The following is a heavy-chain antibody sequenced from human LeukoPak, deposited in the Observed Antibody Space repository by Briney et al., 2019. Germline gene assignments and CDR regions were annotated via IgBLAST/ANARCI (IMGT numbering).Heavy chain of an antibody. CDR2: ISYNGTT. J-gene: IGHJ4*02. CDR3: ARDLSRGALNAYGY. CDR1: GGSISSTTYH. V-gene: IGHV4-39*07. Sequence: PSETLSLTCSVSGGSISSTTYHWGWIRQPPGKGLEWIGSISYNGTTYYNPSLKSRVTISVDTSKNQFSLKLSSVTAADTAVYYCARDLSRGALNAYGYWGQGTLVTVSS. D-gene: IGHD1-26*01.